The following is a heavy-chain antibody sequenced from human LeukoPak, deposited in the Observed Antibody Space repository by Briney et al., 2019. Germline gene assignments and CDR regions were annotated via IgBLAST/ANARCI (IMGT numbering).Heavy chain of an antibody. CDR3: ARGKDYYDSRRDYNWFDP. J-gene: IGHJ5*02. CDR1: GGSFSGYY. V-gene: IGHV4-34*01. Sequence: PSETLSLTCAVYGGSFSGYYWSWIRQPPGKGLEWIGEINHSGSTNYNPSLKSRVTISVDTSKNQFSLKLSSVTAADTAVYYCARGKDYYDSRRDYNWFDPWGQGTLVTVSS. CDR2: INHSGST. D-gene: IGHD3-22*01.